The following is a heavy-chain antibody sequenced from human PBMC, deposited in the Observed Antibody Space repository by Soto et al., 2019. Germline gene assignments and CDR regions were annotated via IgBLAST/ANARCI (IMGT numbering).Heavy chain of an antibody. D-gene: IGHD3-22*01. J-gene: IGHJ4*02. CDR1: GYTFTSYD. CDR3: AKYHLDTSTSRNTFDY. Sequence: ASVKVSCKASGYTFTSYDINWVRQATGQGLEWMGWMNPNSGNTGYAQKFQGRVTMTRNTSISTAYMELSSLRAEDTAVYYCAKYHLDTSTSRNTFDYWGQGTLVTVSS. CDR2: MNPNSGNT. V-gene: IGHV1-8*01.